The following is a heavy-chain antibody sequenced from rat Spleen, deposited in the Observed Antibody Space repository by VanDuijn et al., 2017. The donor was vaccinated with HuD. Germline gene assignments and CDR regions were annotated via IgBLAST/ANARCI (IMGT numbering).Heavy chain of an antibody. J-gene: IGHJ2*01. V-gene: IGHV2-1*01. CDR1: GFSLPSSS. Sequence: QVQLKESGPGLVQPSQTLSLTCTVSGFSLPSSSVSWIRQPPGKGLEWMGAIWSGGNTDYNSVFKSRLSISRDTSRGQVFLEMNSLQTEDTAIYFCARSRSYFEYWGQGVMVTVSS. CDR2: IWSGGNT. CDR3: ARSRSYFEY. D-gene: IGHD1-11*01.